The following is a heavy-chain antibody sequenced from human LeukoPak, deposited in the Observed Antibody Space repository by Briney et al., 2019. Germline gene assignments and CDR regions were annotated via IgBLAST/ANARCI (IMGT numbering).Heavy chain of an antibody. D-gene: IGHD3-10*01. V-gene: IGHV1-8*01. CDR2: MNPNSGNT. CDR1: GYTFSTYD. Sequence: ASVKVSCKASGYTFSTYDINWVRQVTGQGLEWMGWMNPNSGNTGYAQNIQGRVTMTRNTSINTAYMELSSLRSEDTAVYYCARGPSRDYGSGRSWFDPWGQGTLVTVFS. CDR3: ARGPSRDYGSGRSWFDP. J-gene: IGHJ5*02.